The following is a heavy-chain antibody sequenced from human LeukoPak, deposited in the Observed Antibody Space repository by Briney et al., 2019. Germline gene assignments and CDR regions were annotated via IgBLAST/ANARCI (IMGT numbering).Heavy chain of an antibody. J-gene: IGHJ6*03. CDR1: GFTFSDYY. D-gene: IGHD4/OR15-4a*01. CDR2: ISSSGSTI. Sequence: PGGSLRLSCAASGFTFSDYYMSWIRQAPGKGLEWVSYISSSGSTIYYADSVKGRFTISRDNSKNTLYLQMNSLRAEDTAVYYCAKVRYGENYYYYYYMDVWGKGTTVTVSS. CDR3: AKVRYGENYYYYYYMDV. V-gene: IGHV3-11*01.